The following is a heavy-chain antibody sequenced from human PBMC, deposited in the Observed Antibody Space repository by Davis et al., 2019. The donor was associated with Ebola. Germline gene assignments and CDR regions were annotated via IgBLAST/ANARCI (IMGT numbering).Heavy chain of an antibody. CDR3: ARESFSSGSYYTGYYYGMDV. D-gene: IGHD3-10*01. V-gene: IGHV4-59*01. J-gene: IGHJ6*02. Sequence: SETLSLTCAVYGGSISSYYWSWIRQPPGKGLEWVGYIYYSGSTNCNPSLKSRVTISVDTSKNQFSLKLSSVTAADTAVYYCARESFSSGSYYTGYYYGMDVWGQGTTVTVSS. CDR2: IYYSGST. CDR1: GGSISSYY.